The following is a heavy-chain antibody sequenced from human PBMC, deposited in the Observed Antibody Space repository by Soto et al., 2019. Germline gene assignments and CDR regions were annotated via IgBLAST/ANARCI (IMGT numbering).Heavy chain of an antibody. J-gene: IGHJ6*02. CDR2: IYYSGST. V-gene: IGHV4-31*03. CDR1: GGSIISGGYY. CDR3: ARLARLRYGDSRSKDYYGMDV. Sequence: SETLSLTCTVSGGSIISGGYYWSWIRQHPGKGLEWIGYIYYSGSTYYNPSLKSRVTISVDTSKNQFSLKLSSVTAADTAVYYCARLARLRYGDSRSKDYYGMDVWGQGTTVTVSS. D-gene: IGHD4-17*01.